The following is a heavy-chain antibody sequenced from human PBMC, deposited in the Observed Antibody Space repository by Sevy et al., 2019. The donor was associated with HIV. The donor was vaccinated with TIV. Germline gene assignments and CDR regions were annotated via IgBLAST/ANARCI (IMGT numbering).Heavy chain of an antibody. CDR3: ARGQGDWGSLRYKYYFDY. D-gene: IGHD1-1*01. V-gene: IGHV4-34*01. J-gene: IGHJ4*02. Sequence: SETLSLTCAVYGGSFSGYYWSWIRQPPGKGLEWIGEINHSGSTNYSPSLKSRVTISVDTSKNQFSLKLSSVTAADTAVYYWARGQGDWGSLRYKYYFDYWGQGTLVTVSS. CDR2: INHSGST. CDR1: GGSFSGYY.